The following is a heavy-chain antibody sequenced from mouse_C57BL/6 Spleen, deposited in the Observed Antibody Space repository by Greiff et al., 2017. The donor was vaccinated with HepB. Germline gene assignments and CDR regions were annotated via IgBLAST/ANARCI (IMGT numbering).Heavy chain of an antibody. Sequence: QVQLQQPGAELVKPGASVKLSCKASGYTFTSYWMHWVKQRPGQGLEWIGMIHPNSGSTNYNEKFKSKATLTVDKSSSTAYMQLSSLTSEDSAVYYCARSGTTVVADFDYWGQGTTLTVSS. J-gene: IGHJ2*01. CDR3: ARSGTTVVADFDY. V-gene: IGHV1-64*01. CDR2: IHPNSGST. D-gene: IGHD1-1*01. CDR1: GYTFTSYW.